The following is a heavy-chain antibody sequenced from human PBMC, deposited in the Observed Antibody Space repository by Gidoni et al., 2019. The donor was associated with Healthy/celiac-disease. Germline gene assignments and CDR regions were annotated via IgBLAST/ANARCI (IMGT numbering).Heavy chain of an antibody. Sequence: GDIYHSGSTYYNPSLKSRVTISVDRSKNQFSLKLSSVTAADTAVYYCARGGVRGYDRGWGDWGQGTLVTVSS. D-gene: IGHD5-12*01. V-gene: IGHV4-30-2*01. CDR2: IYHSGST. CDR3: ARGGVRGYDRGWGD. J-gene: IGHJ4*02.